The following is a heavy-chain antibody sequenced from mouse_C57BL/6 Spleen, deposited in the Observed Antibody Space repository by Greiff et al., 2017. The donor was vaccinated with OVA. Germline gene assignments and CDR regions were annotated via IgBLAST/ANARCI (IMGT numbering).Heavy chain of an antibody. D-gene: IGHD1-1*01. Sequence: QVQLQQSGPELVKPGASVKISCKASGYAFSSSWMNWVKQRPGKGLEWIGRIYTGDGDTNYNGKFKGKATLTADKSSSTAYMQLSSLTSEDSAVYFCARTTVVAHFDYWGQGTTLTVSS. V-gene: IGHV1-82*01. CDR1: GYAFSSSW. CDR2: IYTGDGDT. CDR3: ARTTVVAHFDY. J-gene: IGHJ2*01.